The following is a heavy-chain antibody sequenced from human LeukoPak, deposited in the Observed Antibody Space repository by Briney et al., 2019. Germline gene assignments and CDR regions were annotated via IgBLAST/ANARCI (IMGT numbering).Heavy chain of an antibody. CDR2: INHSGST. V-gene: IGHV4-34*01. D-gene: IGHD2-2*01. Sequence: PSETLSLTCAVYGGPFSGYYWSWIRQPPGKGLEWIGEINHSGSTNYNPSLKSRVTISVDTSKNQFSLKLSSVTAADTAVYYCARGRCSSTSCYARARHDAFDIWGQGTMVTVSS. CDR1: GGPFSGYY. CDR3: ARGRCSSTSCYARARHDAFDI. J-gene: IGHJ3*02.